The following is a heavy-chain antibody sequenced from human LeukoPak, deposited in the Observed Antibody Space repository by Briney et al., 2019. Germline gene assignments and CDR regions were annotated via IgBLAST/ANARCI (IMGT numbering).Heavy chain of an antibody. D-gene: IGHD2-21*01. Sequence: AASVKVSCKASGYTFTRDAMNWMRQAPGQGLEWVGWINTKTGNPTYGQGFTGRFVFSLDTSVSTAYLQINSLRAEDTAVYYFARGGGGGIVWGPGTTVTVSS. CDR1: GYTFTRDA. CDR2: INTKTGNP. CDR3: ARGGGGGIV. V-gene: IGHV7-4-1*02. J-gene: IGHJ6*02.